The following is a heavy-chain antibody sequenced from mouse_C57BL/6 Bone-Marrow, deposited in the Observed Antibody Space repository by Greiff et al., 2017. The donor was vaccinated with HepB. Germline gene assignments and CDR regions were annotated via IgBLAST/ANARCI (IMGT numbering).Heavy chain of an antibody. CDR2: ISNKADNHAT. J-gene: IGHJ3*01. Sequence: EVHLVESGGGLVQPGGSMKLSCAASGFTFSDAWMDWVRQSPEKGLEWVAEISNKADNHATYDAENVKGTFTISRDDYTSCVYLQMNSSRAADSGIYYCTRLWYPAWFAYWGQGTPLTVSA. D-gene: IGHD2-1*01. CDR1: GFTFSDAW. V-gene: IGHV6-6*01. CDR3: TRLWYPAWFAY.